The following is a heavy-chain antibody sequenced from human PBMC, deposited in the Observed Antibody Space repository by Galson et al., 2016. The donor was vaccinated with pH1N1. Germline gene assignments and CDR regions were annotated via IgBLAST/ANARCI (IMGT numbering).Heavy chain of an antibody. D-gene: IGHD4-11*01. V-gene: IGHV3-7*01. Sequence: SLRLSCAASGFIFSDYWMSWVRQAPGKGLEWVAKINQDGSRKYYVDSMKGRCTISRDNAENSLSLQMNSLRVEDTALYYCATEDYNTSLYWGQGILVTVSS. CDR3: ATEDYNTSLY. CDR1: GFIFSDYW. CDR2: INQDGSRK. J-gene: IGHJ4*02.